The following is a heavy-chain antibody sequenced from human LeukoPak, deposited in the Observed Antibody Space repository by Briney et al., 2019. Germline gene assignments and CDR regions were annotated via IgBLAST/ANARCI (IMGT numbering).Heavy chain of an antibody. V-gene: IGHV3-30*02. CDR3: VKAQDPYDSGSNAVDY. CDR1: AFTFSSYG. Sequence: GGSLRLSCAASAFTFSSYGMYWVRQAPGEGLEWVTSIRCDGSTKYYAGSVKGRFTISRDNSDNMLYLQMNSLRPEDTAVYYCVKAQDPYDSGSNAVDYWGQGTLVTVSS. D-gene: IGHD3-10*01. CDR2: IRCDGSTK. J-gene: IGHJ4*02.